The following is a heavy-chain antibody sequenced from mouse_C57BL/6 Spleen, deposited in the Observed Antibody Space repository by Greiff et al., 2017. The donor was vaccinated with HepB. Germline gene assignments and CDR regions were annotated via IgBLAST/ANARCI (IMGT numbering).Heavy chain of an antibody. CDR3: ARRTTVVGRWFAY. Sequence: VQLQQSGPELVKPGASVKISCKASGYTFTDYYMNWVKQSHGKSLEWIGDINPNNGGTSYNQKFKGKATLTVDKSSSTAYMELRRLTSEDSAVYYCARRTTVVGRWFAYWGQGTLVTVSA. D-gene: IGHD1-1*01. CDR1: GYTFTDYY. V-gene: IGHV1-26*01. J-gene: IGHJ3*01. CDR2: INPNNGGT.